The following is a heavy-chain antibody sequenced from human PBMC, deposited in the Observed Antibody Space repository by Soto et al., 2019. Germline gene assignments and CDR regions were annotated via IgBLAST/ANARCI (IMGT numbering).Heavy chain of an antibody. CDR1: GDSMSSGGYS. V-gene: IGHV4-30-2*01. J-gene: IGHJ5*02. D-gene: IGHD3-10*01. CDR3: ARGPLVRGIKNWFDP. Sequence: SETLSLTCAVSGDSMSSGGYSWSWIRQPPGKGLEWIGYIYHSGSSYYNPSPKSRVTISVDMSKNQFSLSLSSVTAADTAVYYCARGPLVRGIKNWFDPWGQGTQVTVSS. CDR2: IYHSGSS.